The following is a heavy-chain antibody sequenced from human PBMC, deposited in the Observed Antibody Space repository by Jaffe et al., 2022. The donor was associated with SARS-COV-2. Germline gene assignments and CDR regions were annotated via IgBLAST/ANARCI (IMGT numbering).Heavy chain of an antibody. V-gene: IGHV3-64D*06. Sequence: EVQLVESGGGLVQPGGSLRLSCSASGFTFSSYAMHWVRQAPGKGLEYVSLISDNGGYTYYADSVKGRFIISRDNSKNTLFLQMSSLRPEDTAVYYCVKPGSSSESYGLDVWGQGTTVTVSS. CDR2: ISDNGGYT. J-gene: IGHJ6*02. D-gene: IGHD6-6*01. CDR3: VKPGSSSESYGLDV. CDR1: GFTFSSYA.